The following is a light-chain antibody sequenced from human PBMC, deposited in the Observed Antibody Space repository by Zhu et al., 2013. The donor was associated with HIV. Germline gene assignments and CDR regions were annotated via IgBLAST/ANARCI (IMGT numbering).Light chain of an antibody. CDR3: HQYGNSPPT. J-gene: IGKJ2*01. V-gene: IGKV3-20*01. CDR1: QSVGSN. CDR2: GAS. Sequence: EIVMTQSPGTLSVSPGERATLSCRASQSVGSNLAWYQQRPGQAPRLLISGASTRATGIPDRFSGSGSGTDFTLTISRLEPEDSAVYYCHQYGNSPPTLVQGTKLQIK.